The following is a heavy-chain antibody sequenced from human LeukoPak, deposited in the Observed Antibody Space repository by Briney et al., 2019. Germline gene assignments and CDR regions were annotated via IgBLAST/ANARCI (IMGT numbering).Heavy chain of an antibody. V-gene: IGHV3-23*01. CDR2: ISGSGGST. Sequence: PGGSLRLSCAASGFTFSSYAMSWVRQAPGKGLEWVSAISGSGGSTYYADSVKGRFTISRDNAKNSLYLQMNSLRAEDTAVYYCARQGSGSYYKAPFDYWGQGTLVTVSS. CDR3: ARQGSGSYYKAPFDY. J-gene: IGHJ4*02. CDR1: GFTFSSYA. D-gene: IGHD3-10*01.